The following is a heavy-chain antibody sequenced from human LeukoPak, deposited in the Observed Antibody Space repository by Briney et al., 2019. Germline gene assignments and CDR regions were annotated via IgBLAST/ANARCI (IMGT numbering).Heavy chain of an antibody. Sequence: GGSLRLSCAASGFTFEDYAMHWVRQSPGKGLEWVSGISWNSGSIGYADSVKGRFTISRDNAKNSLYLQMNSLRAEDTALYYCAKDVGRGSGCSDYWGQGTLVTVSS. CDR3: AKDVGRGSGCSDY. CDR2: ISWNSGSI. J-gene: IGHJ4*02. D-gene: IGHD6-19*01. CDR1: GFTFEDYA. V-gene: IGHV3-9*01.